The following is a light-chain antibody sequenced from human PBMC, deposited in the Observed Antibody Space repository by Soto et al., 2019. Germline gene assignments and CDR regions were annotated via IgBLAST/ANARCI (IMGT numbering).Light chain of an antibody. Sequence: EIVMTQSPATLSVSPGARATLSCRASQSVSSNLAWYQQKPGQAPRLLIYGASTRATGIPARFSGSGSGTEVTLTISSLQSEDGAVYDCQQYNNWPATFGQGTKVDI. CDR1: QSVSSN. CDR3: QQYNNWPAT. V-gene: IGKV3-15*01. J-gene: IGKJ1*01. CDR2: GAS.